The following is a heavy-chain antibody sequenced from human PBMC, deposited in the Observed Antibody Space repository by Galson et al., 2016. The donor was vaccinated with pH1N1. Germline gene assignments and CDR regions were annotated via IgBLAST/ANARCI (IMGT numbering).Heavy chain of an antibody. Sequence: SLRLSCAASDSIFSAYSMNWVRQAPGKGLQWLAYISRPSSGTIYYAESVKGRFTISRDNAKNSLFLHMNSLSDEDTAIYFCARVIRFLDLWYMDVWGKGTTVIVSS. CDR1: DSIFSAYS. CDR3: ARVIRFLDLWYMDV. D-gene: IGHD4-17*01. V-gene: IGHV3-48*02. CDR2: ISRPSSGTI. J-gene: IGHJ6*03.